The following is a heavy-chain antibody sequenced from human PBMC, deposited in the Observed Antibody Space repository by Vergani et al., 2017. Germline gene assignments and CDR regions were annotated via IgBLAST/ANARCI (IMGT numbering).Heavy chain of an antibody. CDR1: GGSFSGYY. CDR3: ARGRAYYYGSWSYYKHYYYYYYMDV. D-gene: IGHD3-10*01. CDR2: INHSGST. V-gene: IGHV4-34*01. J-gene: IGHJ6*03. Sequence: QVQLQQWGAGLLKPSETLSLTCAVYGGSFSGYYWSWIRQPPGKGLEWIGEINHSGSTKYNPSLKSRVTISVATSKNQFALKLSSVTAADTAVYYCARGRAYYYGSWSYYKHYYYYYYMDVWGKGTTVTVSS.